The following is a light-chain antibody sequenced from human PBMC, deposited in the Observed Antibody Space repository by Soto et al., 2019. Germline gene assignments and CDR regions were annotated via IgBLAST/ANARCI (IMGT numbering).Light chain of an antibody. CDR3: QQYSSWVWT. J-gene: IGKJ1*01. V-gene: IGKV3-15*01. Sequence: EIVLTQSPATLSLSPGESATFSCRASQSISTKLAWYQQRPGQAPRLLMYGASTGATGIPARFSGSGSGTEFTLTISSLQSEDFAVYYCQQYSSWVWTFGQGTKVDIK. CDR1: QSISTK. CDR2: GAS.